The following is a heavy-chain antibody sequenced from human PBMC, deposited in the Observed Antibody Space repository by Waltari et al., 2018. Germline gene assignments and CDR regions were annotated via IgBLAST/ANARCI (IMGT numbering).Heavy chain of an antibody. CDR3: ARGGKDHAFDI. CDR2: INSDGRNT. D-gene: IGHD6-13*01. CDR1: GFTCSTSW. J-gene: IGHJ3*02. V-gene: IGHV3-74*01. Sequence: EVHMVESGGGLVQPGGSLRPPCEASGFTCSTSWIHWVRQVPGEGLVWVSRINSDGRNTTYADSVKGRFTVSRDNAKTTLYLQMNSLRADDTALYFCARGGKDHAFDIWGQGTMVTVSS.